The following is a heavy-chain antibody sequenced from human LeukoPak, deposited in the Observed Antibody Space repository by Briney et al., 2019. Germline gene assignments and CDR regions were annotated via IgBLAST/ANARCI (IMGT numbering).Heavy chain of an antibody. CDR3: ARVGGRYGSGSLNWFDP. J-gene: IGHJ5*02. CDR2: INPNSGGT. V-gene: IGHV1-2*02. Sequence: GASVTVSFRCSVSTFTIYYMHWVRLAHGPGQERMGWINPNSGGTNYAQKFQGRVTMTRDTSISTAYMELSRLRSDDTAVYYCARVGGRYGSGSLNWFDPWGQGTLVTVSS. D-gene: IGHD3-10*01. CDR1: VSTFTIYY.